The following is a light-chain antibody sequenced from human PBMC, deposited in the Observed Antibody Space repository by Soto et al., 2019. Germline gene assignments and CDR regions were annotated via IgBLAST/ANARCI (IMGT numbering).Light chain of an antibody. CDR2: GAS. CDR3: QQYNNWPPWT. V-gene: IGKV3-15*01. CDR1: QRVSNN. J-gene: IGKJ1*01. Sequence: ETVMTQSPATLSVSPGERATLSCRASQRVSNNLAWYQQKPGQAPRLLIYGASTRATGIPARFSGSGSGTEFTLTISSLQSEDFAVYYCQQYNNWPPWTFGQGTKVDI.